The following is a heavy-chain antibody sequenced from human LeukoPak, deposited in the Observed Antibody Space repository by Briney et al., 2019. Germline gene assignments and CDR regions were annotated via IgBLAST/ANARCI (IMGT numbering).Heavy chain of an antibody. CDR1: GGSISSYS. Sequence: RASETLSLTCTVSGGSISSYSWSWIRQPAGKGLEWIGRVYSSGSTNYNPSLKSRVTMSVDTSKDQLSLKLNSVTAADTAVYYCAREIYHQLGLYYYYYMDVWGKGTTVTVSS. CDR3: AREIYHQLGLYYYYYMDV. V-gene: IGHV4-4*07. J-gene: IGHJ6*03. CDR2: VYSSGST. D-gene: IGHD3-16*01.